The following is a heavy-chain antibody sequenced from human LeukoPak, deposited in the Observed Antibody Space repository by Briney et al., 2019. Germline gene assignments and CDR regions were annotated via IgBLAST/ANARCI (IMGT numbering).Heavy chain of an antibody. Sequence: GGSLRLSRGASGFAFSSYWMTWLRQAPGKGLEFVANIEPAGSATYYADSVKGRFTISRDNTKNLLYLQMNSLTAEDSAVYHCGRFGYVSAVDTWGQGALVTVSS. CDR1: GFAFSSYW. CDR2: IEPAGSAT. J-gene: IGHJ5*02. D-gene: IGHD2-15*01. CDR3: GRFGYVSAVDT. V-gene: IGHV3-7*01.